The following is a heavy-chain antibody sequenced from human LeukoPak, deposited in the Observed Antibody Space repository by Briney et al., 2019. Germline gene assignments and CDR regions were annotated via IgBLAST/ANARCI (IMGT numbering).Heavy chain of an antibody. J-gene: IGHJ4*02. V-gene: IGHV4-59*12. D-gene: IGHD3-10*01. CDR1: GGSISSYY. Sequence: SETLSLTCTVSGGSISSYYWSWIRQPPGKGLEWIGYIYYSGSTNYNPSLKSRVTISVDTSKNQFSLELSSVTAADTAVYYCAREDLYGSGSLYWGQGTLVTVSS. CDR3: AREDLYGSGSLY. CDR2: IYYSGST.